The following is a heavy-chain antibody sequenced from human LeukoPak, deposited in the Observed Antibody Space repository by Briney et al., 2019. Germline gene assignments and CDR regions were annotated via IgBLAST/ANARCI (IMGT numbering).Heavy chain of an antibody. V-gene: IGHV3-7*01. CDR3: ARVQRGYSYNPLGYYYYYMDV. CDR1: GFTFSRYW. CDR2: IKEDAGEI. Sequence: GGSLGLSCAASGFTFSRYWMSWVRQVPGKGLEWVANIKEDAGEIYYVDSVKGRFTISRDNAKNSLYLQMNSLRAEDTAVYYCARVQRGYSYNPLGYYYYYMDVWGKGTTVTVSS. D-gene: IGHD5-18*01. J-gene: IGHJ6*03.